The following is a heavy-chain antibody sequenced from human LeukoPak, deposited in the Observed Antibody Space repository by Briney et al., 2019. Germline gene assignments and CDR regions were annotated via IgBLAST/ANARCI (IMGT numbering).Heavy chain of an antibody. CDR2: ISYDGSNK. Sequence: GGSLRLSCAASGFTFSSYPMHWVRQAPGKGLEWVAIISYDGSNKYCADSVKGRFTISRDNSKNTLDLQMNSLRAEDTAVYYCAREVAPAATFYYYGMNVWGKGTTVTVSS. V-gene: IGHV3-30*04. CDR3: AREVAPAATFYYYGMNV. J-gene: IGHJ6*04. CDR1: GFTFSSYP. D-gene: IGHD2-2*01.